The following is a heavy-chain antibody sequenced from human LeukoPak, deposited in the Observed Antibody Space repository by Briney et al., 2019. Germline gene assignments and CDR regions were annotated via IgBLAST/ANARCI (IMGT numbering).Heavy chain of an antibody. CDR1: GYSISSGYF. CDR2: IFHRGNT. V-gene: IGHV4-38-2*02. D-gene: IGHD4-17*01. J-gene: IGHJ6*03. Sequence: SETLSLTCTVSGYSISSGYFWGWIRQPPGKGLEWVGTIFHRGNTYYNPSLKSRVTISVATSKNQFSLKLSSVTAADTAVYFCAREGLTTVTTGENYYYYYMDVWGKGTTVTISS. CDR3: AREGLTTVTTGENYYYYYMDV.